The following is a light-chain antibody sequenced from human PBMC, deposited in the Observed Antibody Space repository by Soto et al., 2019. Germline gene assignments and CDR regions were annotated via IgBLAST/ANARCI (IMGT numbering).Light chain of an antibody. Sequence: SYELTQPPSVSVAPEKTAXIXXGGXKIGNKRVHWYRQKPGQAPVLLISYDSDRPSGIPERFSGSNSENTATLTISRVEAGDEADYYCQVWHIMTDNYVFRSGTTVTLL. V-gene: IGLV3-21*04. CDR1: KIGNKR. CDR2: YDS. CDR3: QVWHIMTDNYV. J-gene: IGLJ1*01.